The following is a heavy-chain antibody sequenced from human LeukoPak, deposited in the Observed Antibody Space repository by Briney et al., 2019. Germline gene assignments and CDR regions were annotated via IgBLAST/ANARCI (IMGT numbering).Heavy chain of an antibody. V-gene: IGHV3-30*02. CDR1: GFTFSSYG. Sequence: GGSLRLSCAASGFTFSSYGMHWVRQAPGKGLGWVAFIRYDGSNKYYADSVKGRFTISRDNSKNTLYLQMNSLRAEDTAVYYCAKDRGGHSSSSLDYLGQGTLVTVSS. CDR3: AKDRGGHSSSSLDY. D-gene: IGHD6-6*01. CDR2: IRYDGSNK. J-gene: IGHJ4*02.